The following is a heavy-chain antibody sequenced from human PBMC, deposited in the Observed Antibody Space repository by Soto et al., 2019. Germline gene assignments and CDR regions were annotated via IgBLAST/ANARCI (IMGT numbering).Heavy chain of an antibody. Sequence: KPGGSLRLSCAASGFTFSSYSMNWVRQAPGKGLEWVSSISSSSSYIYYADSVKGRFTISRDNAKNSLYLQMNSLRAEDTAVYYCARGRRDFLGYYYYYYMDVWGKGTTVTVSS. CDR2: ISSSSSYI. J-gene: IGHJ6*03. CDR3: ARGRRDFLGYYYYYYMDV. CDR1: GFTFSSYS. V-gene: IGHV3-21*01.